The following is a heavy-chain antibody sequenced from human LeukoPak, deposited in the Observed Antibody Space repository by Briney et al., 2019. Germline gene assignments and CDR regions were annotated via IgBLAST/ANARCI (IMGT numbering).Heavy chain of an antibody. Sequence: ASVKVSCKASGYTFTSYDINWVRQATGQGLEWMGWMNPNSGNTGYAQKFQGRVTMTRNTSISTAYMGLSSLRSEDTAGYSCARGGAANFDYWGQGTLVTVSS. CDR3: ARGGAANFDY. D-gene: IGHD2-15*01. J-gene: IGHJ4*02. CDR2: MNPNSGNT. V-gene: IGHV1-8*01. CDR1: GYTFTSYD.